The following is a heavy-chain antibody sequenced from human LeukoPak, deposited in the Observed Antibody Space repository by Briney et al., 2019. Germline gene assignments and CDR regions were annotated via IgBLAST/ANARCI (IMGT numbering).Heavy chain of an antibody. D-gene: IGHD6-19*01. CDR1: GFTFRNRG. CDR3: AKAKGSSGWYGFDC. CDR2: IWYDGSDK. Sequence: PGTSLRLSCAASGFTFRNRGMHWVRQAPGKGLEWVAIIWYDGSDKYYADSVKGRFTISRDNSKNTLYLQMNSLRAEDTAEYYCAKAKGSSGWYGFDCWGQGTLVTVSS. V-gene: IGHV3-33*06. J-gene: IGHJ4*02.